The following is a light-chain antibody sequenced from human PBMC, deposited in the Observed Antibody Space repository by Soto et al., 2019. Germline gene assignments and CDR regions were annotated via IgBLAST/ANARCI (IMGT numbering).Light chain of an antibody. V-gene: IGLV2-14*01. J-gene: IGLJ1*01. CDR2: EVT. Sequence: QSVLTQPASVSGSPGQSITISCSGSTSDVGGHDFVSWYQHHPGKAPKLLIFEVTNRPSGVSHRFSGSKSGNTASLTISWLQVEDEADYYCTSYSSRSPYVFGTGTKVTVL. CDR1: TSDVGGHDF. CDR3: TSYSSRSPYV.